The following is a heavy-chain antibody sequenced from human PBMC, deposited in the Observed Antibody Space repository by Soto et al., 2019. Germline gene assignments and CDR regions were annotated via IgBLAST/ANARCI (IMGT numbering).Heavy chain of an antibody. J-gene: IGHJ5*02. D-gene: IGHD4-17*01. CDR2: MSPNSGRT. V-gene: IGHV1-8*02. CDR3: ARDYGGNSGWFDP. Sequence: GASVKVSCKASGYTFTGYYMHWVRQATGQGLEWVGWMSPNSGRTGYAQKFQGRVTMTRDTSISTAYMELSSLISEDTAVYYCARDYGGNSGWFDPWGQGTLVTVSS. CDR1: GYTFTGYY.